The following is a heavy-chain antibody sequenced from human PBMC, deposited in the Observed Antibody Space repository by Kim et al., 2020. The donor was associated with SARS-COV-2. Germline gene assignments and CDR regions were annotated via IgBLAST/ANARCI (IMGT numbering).Heavy chain of an antibody. D-gene: IGHD3-16*01. CDR3: VRYESGRFDP. CDR1: GFTFSDYW. J-gene: IGHJ5*02. CDR2: IKEDGSEK. Sequence: GGSLRLSCAASGFTFSDYWMIWVRQAPGKGLEWVANIKEDGSEKYYVDSVKGRFIISRDNANNSLYLQMNYLGGDDTAVYYCVRYESGRFDPWGQGTLVT. V-gene: IGHV3-7*01.